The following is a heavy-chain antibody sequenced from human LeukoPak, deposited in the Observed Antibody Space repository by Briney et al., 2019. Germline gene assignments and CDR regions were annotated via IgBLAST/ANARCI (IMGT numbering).Heavy chain of an antibody. CDR3: VRDSPSGFFDL. V-gene: IGHV3-74*01. CDR1: GFTFSSYW. D-gene: IGHD6-19*01. Sequence: PGGSLRFSCAASGFTFSSYWMHWVRQAPGKGLVWVSPINPDGTVTTYADSVKGRFTISRDNAKNTLYLQMNSLRGEDTAVYYCVRDSPSGFFDLWGRGTLVTVSS. CDR2: INPDGTVT. J-gene: IGHJ2*01.